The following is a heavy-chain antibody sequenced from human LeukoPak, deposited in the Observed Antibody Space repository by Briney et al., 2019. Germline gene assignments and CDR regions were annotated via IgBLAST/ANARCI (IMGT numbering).Heavy chain of an antibody. CDR1: AFTFGDYY. Sequence: GGSLRLSCAASAFTFGDYYMSWIRQAPGKGLEWLSYVSSSGSDIYNADSVRGRFTVSRDNAKNLLYLQMNDLRAEDTAVYYCAASGYYGMDVWGQGTTVTVSS. CDR3: AASGYYGMDV. CDR2: VSSSGSDI. V-gene: IGHV3-11*01. J-gene: IGHJ6*02.